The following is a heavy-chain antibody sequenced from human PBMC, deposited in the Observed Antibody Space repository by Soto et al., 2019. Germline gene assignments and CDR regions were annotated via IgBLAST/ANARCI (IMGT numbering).Heavy chain of an antibody. CDR3: AMVGSRAYFDY. D-gene: IGHD2-2*01. CDR2: IYYSGST. V-gene: IGHV4-31*03. CDR1: GGSISSGGSY. J-gene: IGHJ4*02. Sequence: VQLQESGPGLVKPSQTLSLTCTVSGGSISSGGSYWRWIRQHPVKGLEWIGYIYYSGSTYYSPSLKSRVTISADPSKNQSSLKLSAVNAADTGVYYWAMVGSRAYFDYWGQGPLVTVSS.